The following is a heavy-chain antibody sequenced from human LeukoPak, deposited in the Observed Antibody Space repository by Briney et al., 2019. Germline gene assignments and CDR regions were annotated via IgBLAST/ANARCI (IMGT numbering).Heavy chain of an antibody. CDR3: ASGVGGLYYYYGMDV. CDR1: GYTFTSYD. D-gene: IGHD3/OR15-3a*01. Sequence: ASVKVSCKASGYTFTSYDINWVRQATGQGLEWMGWMNPNSGNTGYAQKFQGRVTMTRNTSIGTAYMELSSLRSEDTAVYYCASGVGGLYYYYGMDVWGQGTTVTVSS. CDR2: MNPNSGNT. V-gene: IGHV1-8*01. J-gene: IGHJ6*02.